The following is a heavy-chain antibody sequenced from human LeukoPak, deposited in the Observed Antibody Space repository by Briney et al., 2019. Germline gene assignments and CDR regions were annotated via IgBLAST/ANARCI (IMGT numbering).Heavy chain of an antibody. CDR2: INHSGST. V-gene: IGHV4-34*01. CDR3: ATRYYYDPYYFDY. J-gene: IGHJ4*02. D-gene: IGHD3-22*01. CDR1: GGSFSGYY. Sequence: SETLSLTCAVCGGSFSGYYWSWIRQPPGKGLEWIGEINHSGSTNYNPSLKSRVTISVDTSKNQFSLKLSSVTAADTAVYYCATRYYYDPYYFDYWGQGTRVTVSS.